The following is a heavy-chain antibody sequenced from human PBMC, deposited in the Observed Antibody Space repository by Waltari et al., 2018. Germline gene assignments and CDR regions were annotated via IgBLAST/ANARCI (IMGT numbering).Heavy chain of an antibody. D-gene: IGHD3-10*01. CDR2: IYWNDDK. J-gene: IGHJ3*02. Sequence: QITLKESGPTLVKPTQTLTLTCTFSGFSLSTSGVGVGWIRQPPGKALEWLALIYWNDDKRYSQSRKGRLTITQDTSKNQVVFTMTNMDPVDTDTYYCANSVLWFGRRPDASDIGGQGPMVTVSS. CDR3: ANSVLWFGRRPDASDI. V-gene: IGHV2-5*01. CDR1: GFSLSTSGVG.